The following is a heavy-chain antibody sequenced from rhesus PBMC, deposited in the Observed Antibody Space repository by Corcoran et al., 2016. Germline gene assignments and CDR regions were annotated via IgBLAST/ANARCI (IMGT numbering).Heavy chain of an antibody. Sequence: QVQLQESGPGLVKPSETLSLTCAVYGGSISSGYNYWSWIRQPPGKGLEWIGYITYTGTTNYNPSLKSRVTFSRDTSKNQVSLKLSSVTAADSAVYYCVKHSVSVYGSFDYWGQGVLVTVSS. CDR2: ITYTGTT. V-gene: IGHV4-122*02. J-gene: IGHJ4*01. CDR1: GGSISSGYNY. CDR3: VKHSVSVYGSFDY. D-gene: IGHD3-22*01.